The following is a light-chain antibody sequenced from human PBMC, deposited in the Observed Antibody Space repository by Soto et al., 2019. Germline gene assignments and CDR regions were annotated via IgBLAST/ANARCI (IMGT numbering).Light chain of an antibody. CDR3: QQYGYPSWT. CDR2: AAS. CDR1: QSVDSED. V-gene: IGKV3-20*01. Sequence: EIVLTQSPGTLSLSPGERATLSCRASQSVDSEDLAWYQQKPGQAPRILIFAASSRATGIPDRFSGSGSGTDFTLTISRLEPGDFAVYYCQQYGYPSWTFGQGTKVEIK. J-gene: IGKJ1*01.